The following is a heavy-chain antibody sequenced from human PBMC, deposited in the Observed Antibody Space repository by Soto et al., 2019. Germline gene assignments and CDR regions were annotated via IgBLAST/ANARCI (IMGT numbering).Heavy chain of an antibody. CDR2: IYYSGST. D-gene: IGHD3-10*01. V-gene: IGHV4-31*03. CDR1: GGSVSSSGSY. J-gene: IGHJ4*02. Sequence: QVQLQESGPGLVEASQTLSLTCSVSGGSVSSSGSYWSWIRQRPGNGLEWIGYIYYSGSTKYNPSLQSRLSLSIDTSNNQFSRRLRTLTAPDTAVYYCARGSYGSGSYFQAYFDFWGQGSLVTVSS. CDR3: ARGSYGSGSYFQAYFDF.